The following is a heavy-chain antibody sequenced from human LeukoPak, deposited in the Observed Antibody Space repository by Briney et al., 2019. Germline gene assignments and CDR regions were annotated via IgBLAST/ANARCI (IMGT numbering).Heavy chain of an antibody. CDR3: ARDGKTSDYYDSSGYPDY. CDR2: IKEDGGER. V-gene: IGHV3-7*01. J-gene: IGHJ4*02. Sequence: GGSLRLSCAASGFNFGTFWMSWLRQSPGRGLEWVANIKEDGGERYYVGSVKGRFTISRDNADNSLYLQMNSLRAEDTAVYYCARDGKTSDYYDSSGYPDYWAREPWSPSPQ. D-gene: IGHD3-22*01. CDR1: GFNFGTFW.